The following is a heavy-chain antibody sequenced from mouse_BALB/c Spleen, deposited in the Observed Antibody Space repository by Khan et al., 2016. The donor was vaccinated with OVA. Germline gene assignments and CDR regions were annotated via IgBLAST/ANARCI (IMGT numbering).Heavy chain of an antibody. CDR1: GYTFTSYW. CDR3: ARDRIDY. CDR2: INPTSGYT. Sequence: VQLQQSGAELAKPGASVKMSCTASGYTFTSYWMHWLKQRPGQGLEWIGYINPTSGYTDYNQKFKDKATLTADKSSSTAYMQLSSLTSDDSAGYYCARDRIDYWGQGTALTVSS. V-gene: IGHV1-7*01. J-gene: IGHJ2*01.